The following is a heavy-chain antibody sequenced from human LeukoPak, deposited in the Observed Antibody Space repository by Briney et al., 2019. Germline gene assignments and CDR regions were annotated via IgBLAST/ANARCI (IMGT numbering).Heavy chain of an antibody. CDR1: VGSINSGIW. Sequence: SETLSLTCAVSVGSINSGIWWSWVRQSPGKGLEWIGEIYNNGTPNYNPSLKSRVTISADTFKNHFSLKMTSVTAADTAVYYCATAPILRGEGGEHYKYGMDVWGQGTTVIVSS. D-gene: IGHD2-2*02. J-gene: IGHJ6*02. CDR2: IYNNGTP. CDR3: ATAPILRGEGGEHYKYGMDV. V-gene: IGHV4-4*02.